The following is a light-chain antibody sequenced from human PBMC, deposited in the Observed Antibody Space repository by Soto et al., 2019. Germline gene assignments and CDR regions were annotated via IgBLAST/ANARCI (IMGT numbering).Light chain of an antibody. Sequence: EVVLTQSPATLSLSPGKRATLSCRASQSVGSYLAWYQQKPGQAPRLLIDDASNRATGIPARFSGSGSGTDFTLTISSLDPEDFAVYYCQQRSSWPEITFGQGKRLEI. CDR1: QSVGSY. V-gene: IGKV3-11*01. CDR3: QQRSSWPEIT. J-gene: IGKJ5*01. CDR2: DAS.